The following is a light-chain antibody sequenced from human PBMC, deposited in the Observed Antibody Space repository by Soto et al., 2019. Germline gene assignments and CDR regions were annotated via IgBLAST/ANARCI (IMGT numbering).Light chain of an antibody. CDR2: AAS. V-gene: IGKV1-9*01. CDR1: QGISSY. CDR3: QQPWT. Sequence: DIQLTQSPSFLSASVGDRVTITCRASQGISSYLAWYQQKPGKAPKLLIYAASTLQSGVPSRFSGSGSGTEFTLTISSLQTEDFATYYCQQPWTFGQGTKVEIK. J-gene: IGKJ1*01.